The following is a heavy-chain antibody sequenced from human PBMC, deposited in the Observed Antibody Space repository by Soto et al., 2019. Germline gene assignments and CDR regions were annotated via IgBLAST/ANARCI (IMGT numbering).Heavy chain of an antibody. V-gene: IGHV3-23*01. CDR1: GFTFSSYA. D-gene: IGHD3-16*02. CDR3: AKDHAYDYVWGSYPEYYFDY. J-gene: IGHJ4*02. Sequence: EVQLLESGGGLVQPGGSLRLSCAASGFTFSSYAMSWVRQAPGKGLEWVSAISGSGGSTYYADSVKGRFTISRDNSKNTLYLQMNSLRAEDTAVYYCAKDHAYDYVWGSYPEYYFDYWGQGTLVTVSS. CDR2: ISGSGGST.